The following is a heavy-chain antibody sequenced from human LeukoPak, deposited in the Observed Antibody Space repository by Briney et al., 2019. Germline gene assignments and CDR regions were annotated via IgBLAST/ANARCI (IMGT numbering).Heavy chain of an antibody. CDR1: GGSFSGYY. CDR3: ARVNGGNDAFDI. V-gene: IGHV4-34*01. Sequence: SETLSLTCAVYGGSFSGYYWSWIRQPPGRGLEWIGEINHSGSINYNPSLKSRVTISVDTSKNQFSLKLSSVTAADTAVYYCARVNGGNDAFDIWGQGTMVTVSS. D-gene: IGHD3-16*01. CDR2: INHSGSI. J-gene: IGHJ3*02.